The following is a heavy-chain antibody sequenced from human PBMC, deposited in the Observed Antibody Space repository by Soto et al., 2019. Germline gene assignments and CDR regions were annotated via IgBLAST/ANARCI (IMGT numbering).Heavy chain of an antibody. Sequence: GGSLRLSCVVSGFTFSRYAMHWVRQAPGKGLEWVALISYDGTTKYYTDSVKGRFTISRDNSKNTLNLQMGSLRAEDMAVYYCARGEALPGYFDYWGQGTLVTAPQ. CDR1: GFTFSRYA. V-gene: IGHV3-30*03. J-gene: IGHJ4*02. CDR2: ISYDGTTK. CDR3: ARGEALPGYFDY.